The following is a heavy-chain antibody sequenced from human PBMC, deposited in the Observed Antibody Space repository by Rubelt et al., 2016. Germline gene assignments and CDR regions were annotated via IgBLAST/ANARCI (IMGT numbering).Heavy chain of an antibody. D-gene: IGHD4-23*01. V-gene: IGHV1-18*01. J-gene: IGHJ4*02. CDR3: ARDVGGNSVLYYFDY. Sequence: QVQLVQSGAEVKKPGASVKVSCKASGYTFTSYGISWVRQAPGQGLEWMGWISAYNGNTNYAQKLQGRVTMTTGTATSTAYMELGSLRSADAAVYYCARDVGGNSVLYYFDYWGQGTLVTVSS. CDR2: ISAYNGNT. CDR1: GYTFTSYG.